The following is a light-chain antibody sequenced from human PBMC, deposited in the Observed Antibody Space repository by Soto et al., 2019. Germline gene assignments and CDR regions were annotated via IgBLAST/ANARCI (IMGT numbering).Light chain of an antibody. Sequence: DIEMTKSPSPLSPCVGETFTVTCRASQSVSGWLAWYQQKPGEAPKLLIYDASALPRGVPSRFSGSGSGTKFTLTIASLQTDDFATYYCQQYETFPGTFGQGTKVDIK. J-gene: IGKJ1*01. CDR3: QQYETFPGT. CDR2: DAS. V-gene: IGKV1-5*01. CDR1: QSVSGW.